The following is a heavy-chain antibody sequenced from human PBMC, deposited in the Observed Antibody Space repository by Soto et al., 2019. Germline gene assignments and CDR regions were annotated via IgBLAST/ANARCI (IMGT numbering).Heavy chain of an antibody. CDR3: ARDPPLSVLVVVATDDF. CDR1: GFTFTNHN. V-gene: IGHV3-21*01. CDR2: ISSSSSFR. D-gene: IGHD2-21*01. Sequence: PGRSRRRSCSASGFTFTNHNMNWVRQAPGKGLKWVSSISSSSSFRNYADSVKGRFSISRDNDKNLVYLKMDSLRAEDTAVYYCARDPPLSVLVVVATDDFWGQRTLVTVSS. J-gene: IGHJ4*02.